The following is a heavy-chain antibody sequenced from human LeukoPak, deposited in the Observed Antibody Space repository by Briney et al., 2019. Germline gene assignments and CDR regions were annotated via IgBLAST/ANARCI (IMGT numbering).Heavy chain of an antibody. D-gene: IGHD3-3*01. CDR1: GGSVSGYY. V-gene: IGHV4-34*01. CDR3: ARDGGNWFDP. Sequence: SETLSLTCTVSGGSVSGYYWSWIRQPPGKGLEWIGEINHSGSTNYNPSLKSRVTISVDTSKNQFSLKLSSVTAADTAVYYCARDGGNWFDPWGQGALVTVSS. CDR2: INHSGST. J-gene: IGHJ5*02.